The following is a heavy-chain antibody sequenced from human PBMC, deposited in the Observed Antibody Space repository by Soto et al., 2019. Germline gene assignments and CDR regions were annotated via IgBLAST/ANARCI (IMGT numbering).Heavy chain of an antibody. J-gene: IGHJ4*02. CDR3: AGDQLLWFGELLSGFAY. Sequence: GGSLRLSCAASGFTFSSYAMSWVRQAPGKGLEWVSAISGSGGSTYYADSVKGRFTISRDNSKNTLYLQMNSLRAEDTAVYYCAGDQLLWFGELLSGFAYWGQGTLVTVSS. V-gene: IGHV3-23*01. CDR1: GFTFSSYA. CDR2: ISGSGGST. D-gene: IGHD3-10*01.